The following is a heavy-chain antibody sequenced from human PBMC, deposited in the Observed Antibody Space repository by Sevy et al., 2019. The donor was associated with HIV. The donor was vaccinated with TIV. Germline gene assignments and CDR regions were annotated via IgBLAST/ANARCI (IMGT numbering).Heavy chain of an antibody. CDR3: ARVRGSSWYESYFDY. D-gene: IGHD6-13*01. Sequence: GGSLRLSCAASGFSFRGSAVHWVRQAFGKGLEWVGRIRDKDNSHTTEYAASVNGRFTISRDDSKKSLYLQLNSLKTEDTAVYYCARVRGSSWYESYFDYWGQGTLVTVSS. CDR2: IRDKDNSHTT. V-gene: IGHV3-72*01. J-gene: IGHJ4*02. CDR1: GFSFRGSA.